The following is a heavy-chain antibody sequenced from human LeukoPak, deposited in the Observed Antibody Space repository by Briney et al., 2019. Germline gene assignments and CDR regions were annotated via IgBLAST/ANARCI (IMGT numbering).Heavy chain of an antibody. CDR3: ARASSWYRLFDY. CDR2: INHSGST. CDR1: GGSFSGYY. V-gene: IGHV4-34*01. D-gene: IGHD6-13*01. Sequence: SETLSLTCAVYGGSFSGYYWSWIRQPPGKGLEWIGEINHSGSTNYNPSLKSRVTISVDTSKNQFSLKLSSVTAADTAVYYCARASSWYRLFDYWGQGTLVTVSS. J-gene: IGHJ4*02.